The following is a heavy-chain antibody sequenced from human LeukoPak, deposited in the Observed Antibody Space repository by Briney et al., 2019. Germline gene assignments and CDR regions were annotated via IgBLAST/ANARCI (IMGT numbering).Heavy chain of an antibody. CDR3: ATYYDFWSGYYPRGYYFDY. CDR1: GYTFTSYG. Sequence: ASVKVSCKASGYTFTSYGISWVRQAPGQGLEWMGWISAYNGNTNYAQKLQGRVTMTTDTSTSTAYMELRSLRSDDTAVYYCATYYDFWSGYYPRGYYFDYWGQGTLVTVSP. J-gene: IGHJ4*02. CDR2: ISAYNGNT. D-gene: IGHD3-3*01. V-gene: IGHV1-18*01.